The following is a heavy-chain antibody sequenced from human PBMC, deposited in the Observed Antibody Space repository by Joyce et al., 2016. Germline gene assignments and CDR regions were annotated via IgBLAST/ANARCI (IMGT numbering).Heavy chain of an antibody. V-gene: IGHV4-34*01. CDR3: ARSQWLAPLMY. CDR2: INNSGLA. D-gene: IGHD6-19*01. Sequence: QVQLQQWGAGLLKPSETLSLTCAVSGGPFRGFFWTWVRQAPGKGLEWIGDINNSGLANYNPFLKTRVTFSVDTSKNQFSLKVTSLSAADTAVYYCARSQWLAPLMYWGQGTPVTVSS. CDR1: GGPFRGFF. J-gene: IGHJ4*02.